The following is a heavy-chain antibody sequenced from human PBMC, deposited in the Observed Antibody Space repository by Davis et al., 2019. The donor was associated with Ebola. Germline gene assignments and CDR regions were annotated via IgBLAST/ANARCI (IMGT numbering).Heavy chain of an antibody. CDR2: ISGSGGST. Sequence: GESLKISCAASGFTFSSYAMSWVRQAPGKGLEWVSAISGSGGSTYYADSVKGRFTISRDNSKNTLYLQMNSLRAEDTAVYYCARDLEPYDVLLWFGEFGGIDLTGSNWFDPWGQGTLVTVSS. J-gene: IGHJ5*02. CDR1: GFTFSSYA. D-gene: IGHD3-10*01. V-gene: IGHV3-23*01. CDR3: ARDLEPYDVLLWFGEFGGIDLTGSNWFDP.